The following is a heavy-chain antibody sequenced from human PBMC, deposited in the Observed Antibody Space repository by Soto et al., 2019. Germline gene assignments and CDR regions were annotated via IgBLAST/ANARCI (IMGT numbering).Heavy chain of an antibody. CDR2: VTPILDTA. CDR1: GGTLRCYV. Sequence: VNVFCKPSGGTLRCYVISWVRQAPGQGLEWMGGVTPILDTADYAQSFQGRVTLTADTSTNTAYMELSSLRSDDTAVYYCMRNPGRGAVWGRGTTVAVS. D-gene: IGHD3-10*01. CDR3: MRNPGRGAV. V-gene: IGHV1-69*06. J-gene: IGHJ6*02.